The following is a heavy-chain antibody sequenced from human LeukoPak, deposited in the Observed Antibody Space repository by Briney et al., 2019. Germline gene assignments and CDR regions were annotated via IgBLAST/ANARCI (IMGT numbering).Heavy chain of an antibody. Sequence: GGSLRLSCAASGFTFSSYGMHWVRQAPGKGLEWVAVIWYDGSNKYYADSVKGRFTISRDNSKNTLYLQMNSLRAEDTAVYYCARVGDSSGYYYFDYWGQGTLATVSS. CDR1: GFTFSSYG. CDR3: ARVGDSSGYYYFDY. J-gene: IGHJ4*02. CDR2: IWYDGSNK. D-gene: IGHD3-22*01. V-gene: IGHV3-33*01.